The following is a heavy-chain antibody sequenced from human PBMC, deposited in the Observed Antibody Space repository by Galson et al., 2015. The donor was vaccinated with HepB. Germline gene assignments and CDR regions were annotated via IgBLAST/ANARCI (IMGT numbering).Heavy chain of an antibody. CDR3: AGVLATWAYYYGMDV. CDR2: ISAYNGNT. D-gene: IGHD3-3*02. Sequence: SVKVSCKASGYTFTSYGISWVRQAPGQGLEWMGWISAYNGNTNYAQKLQGRVTMTTDTSTSTAYMELRSLRSDDTAVYYRAGVLATWAYYYGMDVWGQGTTVTVSS. V-gene: IGHV1-18*01. CDR1: GYTFTSYG. J-gene: IGHJ6*02.